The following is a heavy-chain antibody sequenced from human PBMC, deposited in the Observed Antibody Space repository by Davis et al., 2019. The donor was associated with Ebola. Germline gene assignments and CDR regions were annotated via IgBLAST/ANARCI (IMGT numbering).Heavy chain of an antibody. V-gene: IGHV3-74*01. D-gene: IGHD1-26*01. Sequence: GESLKISCAASGFTFSTYWMHWVRQAPGKGLVWVSRITSDGGITTYADSVKGRFTISRDNAKNTLYLQMNGLRVEDTAIYYCAKDTSNIWFDVWGQGTMVTVSA. CDR1: GFTFSTYW. J-gene: IGHJ3*01. CDR3: AKDTSNIWFDV. CDR2: ITSDGGIT.